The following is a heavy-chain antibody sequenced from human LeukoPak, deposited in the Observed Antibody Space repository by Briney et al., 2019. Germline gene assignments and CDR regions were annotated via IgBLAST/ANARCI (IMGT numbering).Heavy chain of an antibody. Sequence: SETLSLTCTVSGGSISSYYWSWIRQPPGKGLEWIGYIYYSGSTNYNPSLKSRVTISVDTSKNQFSLKLSSVTAADTAVYYCARGGELELYFDYWGQGTLVTVSS. D-gene: IGHD1-7*01. V-gene: IGHV4-59*01. CDR2: IYYSGST. J-gene: IGHJ4*02. CDR1: GGSISSYY. CDR3: ARGGELELYFDY.